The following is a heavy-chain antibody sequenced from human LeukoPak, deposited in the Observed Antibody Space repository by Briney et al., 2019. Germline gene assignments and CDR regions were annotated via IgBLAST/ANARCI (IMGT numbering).Heavy chain of an antibody. CDR1: GFTFSSYS. Sequence: GGSLRLSCEASGFTFSSYSMNWVRQAPGKGLEWVSSISSSSSYIYSADSMKGRFTISRDNARNSLYLQMNSLRAEDTAVYYCARAAYYYDTSGYYDGPYFDYWGQGTLVTVSS. D-gene: IGHD3-22*01. CDR3: ARAAYYYDTSGYYDGPYFDY. J-gene: IGHJ4*02. V-gene: IGHV3-21*01. CDR2: ISSSSSYI.